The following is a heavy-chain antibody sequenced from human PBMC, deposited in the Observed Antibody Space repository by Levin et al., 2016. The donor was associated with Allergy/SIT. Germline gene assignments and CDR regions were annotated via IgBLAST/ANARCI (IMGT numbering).Heavy chain of an antibody. J-gene: IGHJ4*02. D-gene: IGHD2-2*01. Sequence: VRQAPGKGLEWVAVISYDGSNKYYADSVKGRFTISRDNSKNTLYLQMNSLRTEDTAVYYCAKDQYQLHHFDYWGQGTLVTVSS. CDR2: ISYDGSNK. CDR3: AKDQYQLHHFDY. V-gene: IGHV3-30*18.